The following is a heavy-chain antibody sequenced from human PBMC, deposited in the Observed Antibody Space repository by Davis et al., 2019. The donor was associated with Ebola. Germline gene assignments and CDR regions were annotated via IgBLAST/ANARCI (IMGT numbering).Heavy chain of an antibody. CDR3: MRRGWNWNRDPFDY. D-gene: IGHD1-1*01. J-gene: IGHJ4*02. V-gene: IGHV3-20*04. CDR2: INWNGGSR. CDR1: GFTFDEYG. Sequence: GESLKISCAASGFTFDEYGMSWVRQAPGKGLEWVSGINWNGGSRGYADSVKGRFTISRDNAKSSLNLQMNSLRDEDTGLYYCMRRGWNWNRDPFDYWGQGILVTVSS.